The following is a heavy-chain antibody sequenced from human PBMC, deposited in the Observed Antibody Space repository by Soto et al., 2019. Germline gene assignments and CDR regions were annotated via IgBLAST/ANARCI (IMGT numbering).Heavy chain of an antibody. Sequence: WTWIRQPPGKGLEWIGYIYLSGSTYYNPSLRSRVAISIDRSKNQFSLKLRSVTAADTAVYYCARGRSNDAFDVWGQGTMVTVSS. D-gene: IGHD4-4*01. V-gene: IGHV4-30-2*01. CDR3: ARGRSNDAFDV. CDR2: IYLSGST. J-gene: IGHJ3*01.